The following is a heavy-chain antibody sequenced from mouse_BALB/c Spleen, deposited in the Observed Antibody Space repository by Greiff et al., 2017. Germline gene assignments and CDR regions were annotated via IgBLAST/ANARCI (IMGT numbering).Heavy chain of an antibody. J-gene: IGHJ3*01. CDR3: ARPFITTVVAPFAY. CDR2: ISSGSSTI. V-gene: IGHV5-17*02. CDR1: GFTFSSFG. D-gene: IGHD1-1*01. Sequence: EVQVVESGGGLVQPGGSRKLSCAASGFTFSSFGMHWVRQAPEKGLEWVAYISSGSSTIYYADTVKGRFTISRDNPKNTLFLQMTSLRSEDTAMYYCARPFITTVVAPFAYWGQGTLVTVSA.